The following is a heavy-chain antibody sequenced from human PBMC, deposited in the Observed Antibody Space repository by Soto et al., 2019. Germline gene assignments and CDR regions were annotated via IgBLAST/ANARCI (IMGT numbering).Heavy chain of an antibody. Sequence: ASVKVSCKASGYTFTGYYMHWVRQAPGQGLEWMGWINPNSGGTNYAQKFQGRVTMTRDTSISTAYMELSRLRSDDTAVYYCASPRPTATTVYYYYYGMDVWGQGTTVTVSS. CDR3: ASPRPTATTVYYYYYGMDV. CDR2: INPNSGGT. J-gene: IGHJ6*02. D-gene: IGHD4-4*01. V-gene: IGHV1-2*02. CDR1: GYTFTGYY.